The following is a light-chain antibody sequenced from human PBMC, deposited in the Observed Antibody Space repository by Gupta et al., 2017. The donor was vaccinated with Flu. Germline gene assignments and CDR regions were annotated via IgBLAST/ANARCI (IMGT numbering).Light chain of an antibody. CDR1: QDIKKY. Sequence: DIQMTQSPPSLSASVGDRVTITCQASQDIKKYLNWYQQKPGKAPKLLIYDASNWETGVPSRFSGSGSGKDFTFTISSRQQEDLATYYCHQDEHLSLFTFGHGTNVDIK. CDR3: HQDEHLSLFT. J-gene: IGKJ3*01. V-gene: IGKV1-33*01. CDR2: DAS.